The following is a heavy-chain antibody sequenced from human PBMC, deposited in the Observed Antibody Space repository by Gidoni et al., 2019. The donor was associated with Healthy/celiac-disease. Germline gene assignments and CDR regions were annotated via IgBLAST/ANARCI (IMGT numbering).Heavy chain of an antibody. V-gene: IGHV4-34*01. Sequence: QVQLQQRGAGLLKPSETLSLPCAVYGWFFSGYYWRWIRQPPGKGLEWIGEINHSGSNNYNPALKRRVTISVDTSKNQFALKLSSVTAADTAVYYCARGWGIAVAGLYYYYYGMDVWGQGTTVTVSS. D-gene: IGHD6-19*01. J-gene: IGHJ6*02. CDR3: ARGWGIAVAGLYYYYYGMDV. CDR1: GWFFSGYY. CDR2: INHSGSN.